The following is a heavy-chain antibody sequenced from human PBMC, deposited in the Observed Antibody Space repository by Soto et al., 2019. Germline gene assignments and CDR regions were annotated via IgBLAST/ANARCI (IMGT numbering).Heavy chain of an antibody. V-gene: IGHV3-53*04. CDR1: GFTVSSNY. D-gene: IGHD2-2*01. Sequence: GGSLRLSCAASGFTVSSNYMSWVRQAPGKGLEWVSVIYSGGSTYYADSVKGRFTISRHNSKNTLYLQMNSLRAEDTAVYYCARVHPYCSSTSCYERAGAFDIWGQGTMVTVSS. CDR3: ARVHPYCSSTSCYERAGAFDI. J-gene: IGHJ3*02. CDR2: IYSGGST.